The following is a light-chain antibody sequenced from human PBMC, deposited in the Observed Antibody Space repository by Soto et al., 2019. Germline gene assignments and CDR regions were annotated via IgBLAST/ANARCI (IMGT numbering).Light chain of an antibody. J-gene: IGLJ1*01. CDR2: EVS. Sequence: QSVLTQPASVSGSPGQSITISCTGTSSGVGRYNHVSWYQHHPGKAPKLIISEVSNRPSGVSNRFSGSKSGYTASLTISGLQAEDEADYYCNSHTSGDFRVFGTGTKVTVL. V-gene: IGLV2-14*01. CDR3: NSHTSGDFRV. CDR1: SSGVGRYNH.